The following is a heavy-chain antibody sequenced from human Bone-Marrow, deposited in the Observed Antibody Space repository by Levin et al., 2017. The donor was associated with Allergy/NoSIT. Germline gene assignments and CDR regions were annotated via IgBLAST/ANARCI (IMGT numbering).Heavy chain of an antibody. CDR2: MNPNSGNT. CDR3: ARRLAAAGTPLGY. CDR1: GYTFSSYD. D-gene: IGHD6-13*01. Sequence: ASVKVSCKASGYTFSSYDVFWVRQATGQGLEWMGWMNPNSGNTGYAQEFQGRVTMTGNTSVSTAYMELSSLRSEDTAVYYCARRLAAAGTPLGYWGQGTLVTVSS. V-gene: IGHV1-8*01. J-gene: IGHJ4*02.